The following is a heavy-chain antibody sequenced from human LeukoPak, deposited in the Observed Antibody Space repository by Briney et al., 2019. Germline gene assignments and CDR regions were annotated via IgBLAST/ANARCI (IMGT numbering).Heavy chain of an antibody. CDR2: ISSSSNYI. CDR1: GFSFSAYI. Sequence: GGSLRLSRVASGFSFSAYIMNWVRQAPGKGLEWVSSISSSSNYIYYADSVRGRFTISRDNAKNSLFLQMNSLRAEDTAVYYCARWLVGALKPGAFDVWGQGTMVTVSS. J-gene: IGHJ3*01. V-gene: IGHV3-21*01. CDR3: ARWLVGALKPGAFDV. D-gene: IGHD1-26*01.